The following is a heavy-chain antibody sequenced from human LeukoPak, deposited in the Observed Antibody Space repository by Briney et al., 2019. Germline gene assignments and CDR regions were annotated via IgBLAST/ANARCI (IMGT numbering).Heavy chain of an antibody. V-gene: IGHV3-43D*03. CDR1: GFTFDDYA. CDR2: ISWDGTYT. CDR3: AKDAAGKTGWSSFDY. D-gene: IGHD6-19*01. Sequence: GGSLRLSCSASGFTFDDYAFHWVRQPPGKGLEWVSLISWDGTYTYYTDSVKGRFTISRDNSKNSLYLQLSSLRPEDTALYYCAKDAAGKTGWSSFDYWGQGTLVTVSS. J-gene: IGHJ4*02.